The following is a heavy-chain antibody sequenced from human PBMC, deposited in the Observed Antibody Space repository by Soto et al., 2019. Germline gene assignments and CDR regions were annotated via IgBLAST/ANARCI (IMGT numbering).Heavy chain of an antibody. V-gene: IGHV3-53*01. Sequence: GGYLRLSCAASGFTVSSNYVSWVRQAPGKGLEWVSAIYSGGSTYYADSVKGRFTISRDNSKNTLSLQMNSLGVEDTAVYYCAKDRPRRTSGYFFDYRGQGTPVTVSS. CDR3: AKDRPRRTSGYFFDY. CDR2: IYSGGST. D-gene: IGHD1-1*01. J-gene: IGHJ4*02. CDR1: GFTVSSNY.